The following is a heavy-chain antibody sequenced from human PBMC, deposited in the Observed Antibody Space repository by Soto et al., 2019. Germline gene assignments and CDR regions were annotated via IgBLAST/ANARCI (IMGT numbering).Heavy chain of an antibody. D-gene: IGHD2-21*02. J-gene: IGHJ4*02. V-gene: IGHV1-3*01. CDR1: GYTFTSYA. CDR2: INAGNGNT. Sequence: ASVKVSCKASGYTFTSYAMHWVRQAPGQRLEWMGWINAGNGNTKYSQKFQGRVTITMDTSASTAYMELSSLRSEDTAVYYCARSIVVVTALDYWGQGTLVTVSS. CDR3: ARSIVVVTALDY.